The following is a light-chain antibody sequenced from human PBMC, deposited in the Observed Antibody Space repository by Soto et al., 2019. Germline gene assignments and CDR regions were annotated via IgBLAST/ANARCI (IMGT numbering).Light chain of an antibody. CDR1: QSVSSNY. CDR2: GAS. V-gene: IGKV3-20*01. CDR3: QQYGSSRWT. J-gene: IGKJ1*01. Sequence: EIVLTQSPGTLSLSPWERAILSCRASQSVSSNYLAWYRQRPGQAPSLLIYGASSRATGIPDRVSGSGSGTDFTLTISRLEPEDFAVYDCQQYGSSRWTFGQGTKVDIK.